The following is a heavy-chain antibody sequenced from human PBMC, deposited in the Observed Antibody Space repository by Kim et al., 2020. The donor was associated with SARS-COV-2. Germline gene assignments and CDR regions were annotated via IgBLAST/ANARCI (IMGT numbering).Heavy chain of an antibody. CDR3: TRTTGSGAYVD. CDR2: VKGDGSST. J-gene: IGHJ4*02. D-gene: IGHD4-17*01. V-gene: IGHV3-74*01. Sequence: GGSLRLSCAASGFTFSNYWMHWVRQAPGKGLEWVARVKGDGSSTSYADSVKGRFTISRDNAKNTLYLQMNSLRVEDTAVYYCTRTTGSGAYVDWGQGTLVTVSS. CDR1: GFTFSNYW.